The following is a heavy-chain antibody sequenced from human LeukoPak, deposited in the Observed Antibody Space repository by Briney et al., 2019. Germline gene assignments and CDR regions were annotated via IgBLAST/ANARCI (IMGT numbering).Heavy chain of an antibody. CDR1: GFTFSSYG. D-gene: IGHD3-22*01. Sequence: PGGTLRLSCAASGFTFSSYGMSWVRQAPGKGLEWVSAISGSGGSTYYADSVKGRFTISRDNSKNTLYLQMNSLRAEDTAVYYCAKACVYYYDSSAICPFFDYWGQGTLVTVSS. V-gene: IGHV3-23*01. CDR3: AKACVYYYDSSAICPFFDY. J-gene: IGHJ4*02. CDR2: ISGSGGST.